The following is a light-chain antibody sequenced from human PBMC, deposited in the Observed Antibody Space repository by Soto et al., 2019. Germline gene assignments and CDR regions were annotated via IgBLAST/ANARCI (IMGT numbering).Light chain of an antibody. CDR3: CSYAGSSTSVV. Sequence: QSALTQPASVSGSPGQSITISCTGTSSDVGSYNLGSWYQQHPGKAPKLMIYEGRKRPSGVSNRFSGSKSGNTASLTIAGLQAEDEADYYCCSYAGSSTSVVFGGGTKLTVL. CDR2: EGR. V-gene: IGLV2-23*01. J-gene: IGLJ2*01. CDR1: SSDVGSYNL.